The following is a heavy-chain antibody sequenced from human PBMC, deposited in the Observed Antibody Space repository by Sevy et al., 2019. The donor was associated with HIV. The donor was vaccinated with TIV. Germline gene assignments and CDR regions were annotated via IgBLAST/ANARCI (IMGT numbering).Heavy chain of an antibody. J-gene: IGHJ4*02. V-gene: IGHV4-59*08. CDR3: AGENAWGRGYS. CDR2: IYYNGHI. Sequence: SETLSLTCTVSGGSITSLYWNWIRQPPGNRLEWIANIYYNGHINYNPSLKSRVTLSLDTSKNQFSLRLSSVTAADTAMYYCAGENAWGRGYSSGQGTMVTVSS. D-gene: IGHD1-26*01. CDR1: GGSITSLY.